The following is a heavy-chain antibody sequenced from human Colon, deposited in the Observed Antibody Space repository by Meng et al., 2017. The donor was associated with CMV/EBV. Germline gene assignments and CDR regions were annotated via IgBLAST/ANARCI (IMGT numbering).Heavy chain of an antibody. Sequence: LSCAASGFTFSNYWLLWVRQAPGKGLVWVSRISSDGSSATYAESVRGRFTISRDNAKNTLYLQMNTLRADDTATYYCASTGTMTQDFWGQGTLVTVSS. CDR3: ASTGTMTQDF. CDR2: ISSDGSSA. V-gene: IGHV3-74*03. J-gene: IGHJ4*02. D-gene: IGHD4-17*01. CDR1: GFTFSNYW.